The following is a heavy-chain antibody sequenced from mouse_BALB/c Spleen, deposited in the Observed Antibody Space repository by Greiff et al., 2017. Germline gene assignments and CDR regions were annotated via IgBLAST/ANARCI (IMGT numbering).Heavy chain of an antibody. CDR1: GFTFSSYA. V-gene: IGHV5-6-5*01. CDR2: ISSGGST. Sequence: EVMLVESGGGLVKPGGSLKLSCAASGFTFSSYAMSWVRQTPEKRLEWVASISSGGSTYYPDSVKGRFTISRDNARNILYLQMSSLRSEDTAMYYCARENDGYFDYWGQGTTLTVSS. J-gene: IGHJ2*01. D-gene: IGHD2-12*01. CDR3: ARENDGYFDY.